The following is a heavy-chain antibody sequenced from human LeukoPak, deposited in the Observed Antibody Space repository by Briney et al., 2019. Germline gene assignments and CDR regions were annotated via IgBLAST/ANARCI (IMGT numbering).Heavy chain of an antibody. D-gene: IGHD5-24*01. J-gene: IGHJ4*02. V-gene: IGHV3-7*04. CDR1: GFPFSSYW. CDR2: IKQDGSKK. Sequence: GESLRLSCVASGFPFSSYWMTWVRQAPGKGLEWVANIKQDGSKKSYVDSVKGRFTISRDDAKNSLYLQMNSLRAEDTAIYYCTRVGYIDEGIDYWGQGTLVTVSS. CDR3: TRVGYIDEGIDY.